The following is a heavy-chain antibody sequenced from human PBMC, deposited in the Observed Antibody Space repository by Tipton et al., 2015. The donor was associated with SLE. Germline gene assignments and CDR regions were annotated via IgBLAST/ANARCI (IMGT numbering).Heavy chain of an antibody. V-gene: IGHV4-4*07. J-gene: IGHJ4*02. CDR1: GGSISGYY. D-gene: IGHD2-15*01. Sequence: TLSLTCTVSGGSISGYYWSWIRQPAGKGLEWIGRIYTSGSTNYNPPLKSRVTISVDTSKNLFSLKLSSVTAADTAVYYCARSEGIRDFFDYWGQGTLVTVSS. CDR3: ARSEGIRDFFDY. CDR2: IYTSGST.